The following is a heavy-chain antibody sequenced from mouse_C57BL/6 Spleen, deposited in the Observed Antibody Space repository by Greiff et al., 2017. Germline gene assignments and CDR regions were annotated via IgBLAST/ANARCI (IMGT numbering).Heavy chain of an antibody. J-gene: IGHJ3*01. CDR3: ARRDWDDQAWFAY. CDR2: IYPGDGDT. CDR1: GYAFSSSW. Sequence: VPLQQSGPELVKPGASVKISCKASGYAFSSSWMNWVKQRPGKGLEWIGRIYPGDGDTNYNGKFKGKATLTADKSSSTAYMQLSSLPSEDSAVYFCARRDWDDQAWFAYWGQGTLVTVSA. V-gene: IGHV1-82*01. D-gene: IGHD4-1*01.